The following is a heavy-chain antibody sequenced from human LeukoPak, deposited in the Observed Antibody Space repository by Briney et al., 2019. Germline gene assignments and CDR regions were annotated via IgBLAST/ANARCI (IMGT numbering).Heavy chain of an antibody. Sequence: GASVKVSCKASGYTFTSYAMHWVRQAPGQRLEWMGWINTGNGDTKYSQKFQGRVTITRDTSASTAYVELSSLRSEDTAVYYCARVLGYGDYFDYWGQGTLVTASS. CDR3: ARVLGYGDYFDY. CDR2: INTGNGDT. V-gene: IGHV1-3*04. J-gene: IGHJ4*02. CDR1: GYTFTSYA. D-gene: IGHD4-17*01.